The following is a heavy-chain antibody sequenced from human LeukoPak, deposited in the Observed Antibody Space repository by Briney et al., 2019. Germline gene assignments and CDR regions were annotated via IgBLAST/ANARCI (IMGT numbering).Heavy chain of an antibody. D-gene: IGHD3-16*01. J-gene: IGHJ6*03. CDR2: IHTSGST. V-gene: IGHV4-61*02. CDR3: PREFRKWGSQAYYYYMDV. Sequence: SETLSLTCTVSGGSISSGSYYWSWIRQPAGKGLEWIGRIHTSGSTNYNPSLKSRVTISVDTSKNQFSLKLSSVTAADTAVYYCPREFRKWGSQAYYYYMDVWGKGTTVMVSS. CDR1: GGSISSGSYY.